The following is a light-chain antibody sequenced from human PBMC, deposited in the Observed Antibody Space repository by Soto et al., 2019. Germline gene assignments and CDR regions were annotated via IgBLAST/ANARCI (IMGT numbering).Light chain of an antibody. Sequence: QSALTQPAYVSGSPGQSITISCTGTSSDVGGYNYVSWYQQHPAKAPKLMIYEVSNRPSGVSNRFSGSKSGNTASLTISGLQAEDEAYYYCSSYTSSTTRIFGGGTKLTVL. CDR1: SSDVGGYNY. CDR3: SSYTSSTTRI. J-gene: IGLJ2*01. V-gene: IGLV2-14*01. CDR2: EVS.